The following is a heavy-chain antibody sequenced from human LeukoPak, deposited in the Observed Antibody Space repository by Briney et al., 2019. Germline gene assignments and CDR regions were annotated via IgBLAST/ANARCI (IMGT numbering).Heavy chain of an antibody. J-gene: IGHJ4*02. CDR1: GGSFSGYY. Sequence: PSETLSLTCAVYGGSFSGYYWNWIRQTPGKGLEWIGEINHSGSIHYNPSLKSRVSFSVDTSNNQFSVRLRSVTVADTAVYYCARWGSYFSPFDYWGQGTLVTVSS. CDR3: ARWGSYFSPFDY. V-gene: IGHV4-34*01. CDR2: INHSGSI. D-gene: IGHD1-26*01.